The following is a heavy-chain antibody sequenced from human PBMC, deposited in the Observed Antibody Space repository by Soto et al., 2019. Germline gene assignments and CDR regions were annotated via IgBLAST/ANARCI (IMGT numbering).Heavy chain of an antibody. V-gene: IGHV3-21*01. CDR1: GFTFSSYS. Sequence: PGGSLRLSCAASGFTFSSYSMNWVRQAQGKGLEWVSSISSSSSYIYYADSVKGRFTISRDNAKNSLYLQMNSLRAEDTAVYYCAILRGHHKAFDIWGQGTMVTVSS. D-gene: IGHD2-8*01. J-gene: IGHJ3*02. CDR2: ISSSSSYI. CDR3: AILRGHHKAFDI.